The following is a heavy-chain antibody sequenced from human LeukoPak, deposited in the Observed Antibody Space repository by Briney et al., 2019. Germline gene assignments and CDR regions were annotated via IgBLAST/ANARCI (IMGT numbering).Heavy chain of an antibody. CDR2: IYYSGNT. D-gene: IGHD4-11*01. CDR3: ARELDDDSNYDRGFDP. J-gene: IGHJ5*02. Sequence: PSEALSLTSTDPVGSISSYNWSWIRQPPGKGRERGGHIYYSGNTNYNPSVKSRVTISVDTSKNQLYLKLSSVSAADTAVYYCARELDDDSNYDRGFDPWGQGTLVTVSS. V-gene: IGHV4-59*01. CDR1: VGSISSYN.